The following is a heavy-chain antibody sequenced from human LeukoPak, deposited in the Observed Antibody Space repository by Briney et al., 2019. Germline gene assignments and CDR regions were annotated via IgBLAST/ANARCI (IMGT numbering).Heavy chain of an antibody. D-gene: IGHD1-1*01. CDR3: ASTTTGTGTTYGY. V-gene: IGHV4-34*01. CDR1: GGSFSGYY. Sequence: PSETLSLTCAVYGGSFSGYYWSWIRQPPGKGLEWTGEINHSGSTNYNPSLKSRVTISVDTSKNQFSLKLSSVTAADTAVYYCASTTTGTGTTYGYWGQGTLVTVSS. J-gene: IGHJ4*02. CDR2: INHSGST.